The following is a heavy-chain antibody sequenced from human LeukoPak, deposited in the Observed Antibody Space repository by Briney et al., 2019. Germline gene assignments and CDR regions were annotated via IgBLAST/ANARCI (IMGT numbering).Heavy chain of an antibody. V-gene: IGHV1-8*01. CDR2: MNPTSGNT. D-gene: IGHD1-1*01. J-gene: IGHJ4*02. Sequence: ASVKVSCKASGYTFTSYNINWVRQATGQGLEWMGWMNPTSGNTGYAQKFQGRVTMTRNTSISTAYMELSSLRAEDTAVYYCARALTTLTYEGYWGQGTLVTVSS. CDR1: GYTFTSYN. CDR3: ARALTTLTYEGY.